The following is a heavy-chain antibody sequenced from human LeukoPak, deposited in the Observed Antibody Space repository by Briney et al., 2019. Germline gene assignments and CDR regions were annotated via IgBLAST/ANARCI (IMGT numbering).Heavy chain of an antibody. CDR2: ITNSGNSK. J-gene: IGHJ4*02. Sequence: PGGSLRLSCAASEFTFSSYSMNWVRQAPGKGLEWVSYITNSGNSKSYADSVKGRFTISRDNSKNTLYLQMNSLRAEDTAVYYCARDGSSWYGGFDYWGQGTLVTVSS. CDR1: EFTFSSYS. V-gene: IGHV3-48*01. CDR3: ARDGSSWYGGFDY. D-gene: IGHD6-13*01.